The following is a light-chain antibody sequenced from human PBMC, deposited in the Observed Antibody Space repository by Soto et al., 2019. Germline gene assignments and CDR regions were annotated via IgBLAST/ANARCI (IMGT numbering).Light chain of an antibody. Sequence: EIVLTQAPGTLSLSPLERSTLSCVSSQSVSSSSLAWFQQKPGQAPRLLIYGASSRATGIPDRFSGSGSGTDFTLTISRLEPEDFAVYHCQQYGRSPLTFGGGTKVDIK. V-gene: IGKV3-20*01. CDR1: QSVSSSS. CDR3: QQYGRSPLT. CDR2: GAS. J-gene: IGKJ4*01.